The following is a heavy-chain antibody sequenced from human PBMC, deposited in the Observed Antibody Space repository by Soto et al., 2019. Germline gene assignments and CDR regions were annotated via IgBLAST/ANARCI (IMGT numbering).Heavy chain of an antibody. CDR3: ARDGGGYSGYDYFDY. Sequence: GGSLRLSCAASGFTFSSYGMHWVRQAPGKGLEWVAVIWYDGSNKYYADSVKGRFTISRDNSKNTLYLQMNSLRAEDTAVYYCARDGGGYSGYDYFDYWGQGTLVTVSS. D-gene: IGHD5-12*01. CDR1: GFTFSSYG. J-gene: IGHJ4*02. V-gene: IGHV3-33*01. CDR2: IWYDGSNK.